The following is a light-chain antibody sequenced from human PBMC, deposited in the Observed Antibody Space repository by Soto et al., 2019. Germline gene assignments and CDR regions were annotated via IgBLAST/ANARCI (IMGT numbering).Light chain of an antibody. Sequence: IVWTHAPATLSFSPGEIATLSFRASHSVGSYLAWYQQKTGQAPSLLIYDASNRATGIPARFSGSGSGTDFTLTISSLEPEDFAVYYCQQRSNWPPSLTFGGGTKVDIK. J-gene: IGKJ4*01. CDR1: HSVGSY. CDR2: DAS. V-gene: IGKV3-11*01. CDR3: QQRSNWPPSLT.